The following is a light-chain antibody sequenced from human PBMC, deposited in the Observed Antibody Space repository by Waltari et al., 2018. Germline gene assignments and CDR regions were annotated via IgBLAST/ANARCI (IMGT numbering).Light chain of an antibody. CDR3: QQCYSSPYT. CDR2: WAS. J-gene: IGKJ2*01. V-gene: IGKV4-1*01. Sequence: DIVMTQSPASLAVSLGETAPTNCKSSPSVLSSSNNKNYLGSYKQKPGQPPTLLTSWASTRESGVPYRFSGSGSGTDFTLTISSLQAEDVAVYYCQQCYSSPYTFCQGTKLEIK. CDR1: PSVLSSSNNKNY.